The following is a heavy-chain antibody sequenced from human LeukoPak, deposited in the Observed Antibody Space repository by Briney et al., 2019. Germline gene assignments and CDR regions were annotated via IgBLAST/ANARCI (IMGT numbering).Heavy chain of an antibody. Sequence: PSETLSLTCTVSGGSISSSSYYWGWIRQPPGKGLEWVSGISDRDGSTYYADSVKGRFTISSDNSTNTLYLQMNSLRAEDTAVYYCAKDRGWLLWSSDMGYAFDVWGQGTMVTVSS. CDR2: ISDRDGST. V-gene: IGHV3-23*01. CDR1: GGSISSSSYY. D-gene: IGHD3-10*01. CDR3: AKDRGWLLWSSDMGYAFDV. J-gene: IGHJ3*01.